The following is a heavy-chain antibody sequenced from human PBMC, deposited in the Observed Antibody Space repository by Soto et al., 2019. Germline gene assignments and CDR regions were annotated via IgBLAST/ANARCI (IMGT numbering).Heavy chain of an antibody. Sequence: ASVKVSCKASGYTFTSYAMHWVRQAPGQRLEWMGWINAGNGNTKYSQKLQGRVTITRDTSANTAYMELSSLRSEDTAVYYCARSFVVVTDFDYWGQGTLVTVSS. V-gene: IGHV1-3*01. J-gene: IGHJ4*02. CDR2: INAGNGNT. CDR3: ARSFVVVTDFDY. D-gene: IGHD2-21*02. CDR1: GYTFTSYA.